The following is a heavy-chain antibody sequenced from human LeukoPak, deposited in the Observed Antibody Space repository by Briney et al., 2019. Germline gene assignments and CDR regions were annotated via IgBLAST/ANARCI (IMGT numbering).Heavy chain of an antibody. J-gene: IGHJ4*02. CDR3: ARASSSWYYFDY. V-gene: IGHV3-74*01. Sequence: GGSLRLSCAASGFTFSSSWMHWVRQAPGKGLVWVSRINSDGSSTSYADSVKGRFTISRDNAKNSLYLQMNSLRAEDTAVYYCARASSSWYYFDYWGQGTLVTVSS. CDR2: INSDGSST. D-gene: IGHD6-13*01. CDR1: GFTFSSSW.